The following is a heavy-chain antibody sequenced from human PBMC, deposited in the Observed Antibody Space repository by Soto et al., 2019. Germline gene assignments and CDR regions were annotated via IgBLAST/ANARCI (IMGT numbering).Heavy chain of an antibody. CDR1: GYTLTSYA. J-gene: IGHJ5*02. V-gene: IGHV1-3*01. CDR2: INAGNGNT. D-gene: IGHD6-19*01. CDR3: ARDQVYSSGWYAS. Sequence: ASVKGSCKASGYTLTSYAMHWVRQAPGQRLEWMGWINAGNGNTKYSQKFQGRVTMTTDTSTSTAYMELRSLRSDDTAVYYCARDQVYSSGWYASWGQGTLVTVSS.